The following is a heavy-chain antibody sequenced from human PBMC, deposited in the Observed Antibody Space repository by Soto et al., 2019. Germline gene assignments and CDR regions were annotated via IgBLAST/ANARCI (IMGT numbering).Heavy chain of an antibody. CDR1: GYTFSNFW. CDR2: IYPGDHET. CDR3: ARSPRSSPYFDY. V-gene: IGHV5-51*01. J-gene: IGHJ4*02. Sequence: GESLKISCQCSGYTFSNFWIGWVRQLPGKGLEGMGIIYPGDHETRYSPSFNGKVTISADKSINTAYLQWNSLEASDTAFYFCARSPRSSPYFDYWGQGALVTVSS. D-gene: IGHD6-13*01.